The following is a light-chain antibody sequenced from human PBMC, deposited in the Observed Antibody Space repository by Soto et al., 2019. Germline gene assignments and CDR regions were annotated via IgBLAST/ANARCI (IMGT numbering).Light chain of an antibody. CDR1: SSDVGSYNL. CDR2: EGS. J-gene: IGLJ1*01. V-gene: IGLV2-23*03. Sequence: ALTQPASVSGSPGQSITISCTGTSSDVGSYNLVSWYQQHPGKAPKLMIYEGSKRPSGVSNRFSGSKSGNTASLTISGLQAEDEADYYCCSYAGSSTFLYVFGTGTKVTVL. CDR3: CSYAGSSTFLYV.